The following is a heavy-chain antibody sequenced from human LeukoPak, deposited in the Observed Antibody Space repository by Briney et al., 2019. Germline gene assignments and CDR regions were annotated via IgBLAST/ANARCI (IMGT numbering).Heavy chain of an antibody. Sequence: PGGSLRLSCVASGFTFSSNALTWVRQAPGKGLECVSVTSGSGGTTHYADSVKGRFSISRDNSKNTLYLQMNSLRAEDTAVYYCAKGRTDYPWYFDYWGQGTLVTVSS. CDR3: AKGRTDYPWYFDY. CDR2: TSGSGGTT. D-gene: IGHD4-11*01. J-gene: IGHJ4*02. CDR1: GFTFSSNA. V-gene: IGHV3-23*01.